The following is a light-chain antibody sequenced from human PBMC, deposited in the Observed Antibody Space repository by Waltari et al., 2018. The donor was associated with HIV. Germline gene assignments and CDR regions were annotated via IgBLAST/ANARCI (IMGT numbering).Light chain of an antibody. CDR3: QQYATSPVP. Sequence: EIALTQSPGTLSFSPGDTATLSCRASQSVGRNYVAWYPAKPGQAPRPLISGASSRATGIPDRFIGSGSDTDFTLTISRLEPADFAVYYCQQYATSPVPFGGGTKVEIK. CDR2: GAS. V-gene: IGKV3-20*01. J-gene: IGKJ4*02. CDR1: QSVGRNY.